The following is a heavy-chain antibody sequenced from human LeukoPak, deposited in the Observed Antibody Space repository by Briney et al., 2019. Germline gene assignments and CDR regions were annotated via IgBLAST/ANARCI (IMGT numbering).Heavy chain of an antibody. D-gene: IGHD1-14*01. J-gene: IGHJ4*02. V-gene: IGHV5-51*01. CDR2: IFPADSNT. CDR1: GYTFTHNW. Sequence: GESLKISCKVSGYTFTHNWIGWVRQKPGRGLEWLGVIFPADSNTAYNSSFRGQVTISVDKSIDTAYLQWGSLKASDSAIYYCARHRATGTWSDFDYWGQGTVVTVSS. CDR3: ARHRATGTWSDFDY.